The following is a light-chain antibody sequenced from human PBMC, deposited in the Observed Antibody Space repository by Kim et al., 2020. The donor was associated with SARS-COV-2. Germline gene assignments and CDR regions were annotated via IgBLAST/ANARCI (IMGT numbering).Light chain of an antibody. CDR2: AAS. CDR1: QGVSNC. V-gene: IGKV1-12*02. Sequence: DIQMTQSPSSLSASVGDRVTITCRASQGVSNCVAWYQQKPGKAPNFLINAASTLQTGVPSRFSGSGSGTDFTLTISSLQPEDFATYYCLQDNSLPFTFGPGTKLEIK. J-gene: IGKJ3*01. CDR3: LQDNSLPFT.